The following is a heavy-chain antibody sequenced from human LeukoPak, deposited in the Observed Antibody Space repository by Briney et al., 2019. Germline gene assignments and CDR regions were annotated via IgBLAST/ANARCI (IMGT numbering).Heavy chain of an antibody. J-gene: IGHJ4*02. CDR2: ISSSGSYI. CDR3: ARVRYYDSKTDY. D-gene: IGHD3-22*01. V-gene: IGHV3-21*01. CDR1: GFTFSSYS. Sequence: GGSLRLSCAASGFTFSSYSMNWVRQAPGKGLEWVSSISSSGSYIYYADSVKGRFTISRDNAKNSLYLQMNSLRAEDTAVYYCARVRYYDSKTDYWGQGTLVTVSS.